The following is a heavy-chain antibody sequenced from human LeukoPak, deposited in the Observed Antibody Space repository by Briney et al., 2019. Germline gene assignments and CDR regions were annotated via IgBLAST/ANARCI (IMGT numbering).Heavy chain of an antibody. CDR2: IYYSGST. Sequence: SETLSLTCTVSGGSISSSSYYWGWIRQPPGKGLEWIGSIYYSGSTYYNPSLKSRVTISVDTSKNQFSLKLSSVTAADTAVYYCARLRGSGSHSPFDYWGQGTLVTVSS. CDR3: ARLRGSGSHSPFDY. D-gene: IGHD3-10*01. CDR1: GGSISSSSYY. J-gene: IGHJ4*02. V-gene: IGHV4-39*07.